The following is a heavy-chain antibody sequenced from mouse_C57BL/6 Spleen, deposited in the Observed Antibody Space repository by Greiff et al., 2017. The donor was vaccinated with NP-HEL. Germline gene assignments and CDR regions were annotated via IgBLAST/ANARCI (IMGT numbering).Heavy chain of an antibody. J-gene: IGHJ1*03. D-gene: IGHD1-1*02. CDR3: ARSGVATRYFDV. Sequence: QVQLQQPGAELVMPGASVTLSCKASGYTFTSYWMHWVKQRPGQGLELIGEIDPSDSYTNYHQKFKCKSTLTVDKSSSTAYMQLSSLTSEDSAVYYCARSGVATRYFDVWGTGTTVTVSS. CDR1: GYTFTSYW. CDR2: IDPSDSYT. V-gene: IGHV1-69*01.